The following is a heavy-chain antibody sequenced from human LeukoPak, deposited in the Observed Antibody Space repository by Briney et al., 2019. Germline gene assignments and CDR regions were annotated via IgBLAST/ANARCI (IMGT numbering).Heavy chain of an antibody. CDR3: ARGLEWSSYYYYMDV. CDR2: VIPIFGTA. J-gene: IGHJ6*03. V-gene: IGHV1-69*06. Sequence: ASVKVSCKASGGTFSSYAISWVRQAPGQGLEWMGGVIPIFGTANYAQKFQGRVTITADKSTSTAYMELSSLRSEDTAVYYCARGLEWSSYYYYMDVWGKGTTVTVSS. CDR1: GGTFSSYA. D-gene: IGHD3-3*01.